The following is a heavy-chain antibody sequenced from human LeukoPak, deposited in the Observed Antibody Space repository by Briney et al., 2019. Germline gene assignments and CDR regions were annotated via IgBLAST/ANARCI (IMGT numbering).Heavy chain of an antibody. CDR2: ISSSSSYI. Sequence: GGSLRLSCAASGFTFSSYSMNWVRQAPGKGLEWVSSISSSSSYIYYADSVKGRFTISRDNSKNTLYLQMNSLRAEDTAVYYCARDLSGYHHYWGQGTLVTVSS. CDR1: GFTFSSYS. J-gene: IGHJ4*02. CDR3: ARDLSGYHHY. V-gene: IGHV3-21*01. D-gene: IGHD3-9*01.